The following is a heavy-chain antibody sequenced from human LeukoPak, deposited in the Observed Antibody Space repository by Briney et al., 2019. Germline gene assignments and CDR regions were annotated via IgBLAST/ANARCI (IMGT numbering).Heavy chain of an antibody. CDR2: IKQDGSEK. D-gene: IGHD1-26*01. J-gene: IGHJ4*02. Sequence: PGGSLRLSCAASGFTLSSYWMTWVRQAPGKGLEWLANIKQDGSEKYSVDSVKGRFTISRDNAKNSLYLQMNSLRAEGTAVYYCARHSGTYFDYWGQGTLVTVSS. V-gene: IGHV3-7*01. CDR1: GFTLSSYW. CDR3: ARHSGTYFDY.